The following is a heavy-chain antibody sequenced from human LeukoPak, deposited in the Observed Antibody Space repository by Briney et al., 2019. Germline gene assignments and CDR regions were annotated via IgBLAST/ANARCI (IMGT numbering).Heavy chain of an antibody. CDR2: INHSGST. CDR1: GGSFRGYY. V-gene: IGHV4-34*01. CDR3: ARGRGAYYDFWSGYQLTPGAVDY. D-gene: IGHD3-3*01. J-gene: IGHJ4*02. Sequence: SETLSLTCAVYGGSFRGYYWSWIRQPPGKGLEWIGEINHSGSTNYNPSLKSRVTISVDTSKNQFSLKLSSVTAADTAVYYCARGRGAYYDFWSGYQLTPGAVDYWGQGTLVTVSS.